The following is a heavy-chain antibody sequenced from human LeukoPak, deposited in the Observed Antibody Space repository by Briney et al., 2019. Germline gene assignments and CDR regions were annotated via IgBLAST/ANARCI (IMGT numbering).Heavy chain of an antibody. CDR3: AKGGGNSGYYYSY. CDR2: INHSGST. D-gene: IGHD3-22*01. Sequence: SETLSLTCAVYGVSFSGYYWSWIRQPPGKGLEWIGEINHSGSTNYNPSLKSQVTISVDTSKNQFSLKLSSVTAADTAVYYCAKGGGNSGYYYSYWGQGTLVTVSS. V-gene: IGHV4-34*01. CDR1: GVSFSGYY. J-gene: IGHJ4*02.